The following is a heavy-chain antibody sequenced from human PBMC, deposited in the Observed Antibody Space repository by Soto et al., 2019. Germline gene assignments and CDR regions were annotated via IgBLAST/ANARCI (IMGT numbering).Heavy chain of an antibody. V-gene: IGHV3-30*04. CDR2: VSFDGRNG. CDR3: AADTQHVWPTTHFFDS. CDR1: GFTFSAFA. Sequence: QVQMLQSGGGVVQPGKSLRLSCVASGFTFSAFAMHWVRQTPGKGLEWVATVSFDGRNGYYPDSVKGRFSISRDNVKNTLFLQLDSLRVEDTAVYYCAADTQHVWPTTHFFDSWGQGTLVTVSS. J-gene: IGHJ4*02. D-gene: IGHD2-21*01.